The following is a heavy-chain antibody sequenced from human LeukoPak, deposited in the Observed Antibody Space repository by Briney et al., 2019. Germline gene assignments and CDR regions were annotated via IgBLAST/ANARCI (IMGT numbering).Heavy chain of an antibody. D-gene: IGHD6-19*01. CDR2: IYTSGST. J-gene: IGHJ4*02. CDR1: GGSISSGSYY. V-gene: IGHV4-61*02. Sequence: NPSETLSLTCTVSGGSISSGSYYWSWIRQPAGKGLEWIGRIYTSGSTNYNPSLKSRVTISVDTSKNQFFLKLSSVTAADTAVYYCAREQTPKQWLVRWGQGTLVTVSS. CDR3: AREQTPKQWLVR.